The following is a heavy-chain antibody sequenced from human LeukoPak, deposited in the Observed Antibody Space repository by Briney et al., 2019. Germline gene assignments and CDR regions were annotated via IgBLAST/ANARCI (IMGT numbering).Heavy chain of an antibody. CDR3: AKDYDSSGGYYFDY. V-gene: IGHV3-23*01. D-gene: IGHD3-22*01. Sequence: PGGSLRLSCAASGFTFSSYAMSWVRQPPGKGLEWVSAISGSGGSTYYADSVKGRFTISRDNSKNTLYLQMNSLRAEDTAVYYCAKDYDSSGGYYFDYWGQGTLVTVSS. CDR2: ISGSGGST. J-gene: IGHJ4*02. CDR1: GFTFSSYA.